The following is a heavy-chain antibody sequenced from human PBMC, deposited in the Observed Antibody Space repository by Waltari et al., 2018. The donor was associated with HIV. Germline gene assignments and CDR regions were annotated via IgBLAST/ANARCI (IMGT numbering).Heavy chain of an antibody. CDR2: IWHDANNQ. D-gene: IGHD2-2*01. Sequence: QVQLVESGGGVVQPGKSLRLSCAASGFTFRSYAMHGVRQAPGKGLEWVAVIWHDANNQYYADSVQGRFTISRDNSKNTLYLQMNSLRAEDTALYYCARDSPAFSRGTEELDYWGQGTLVTVSS. CDR3: ARDSPAFSRGTEELDY. CDR1: GFTFRSYA. V-gene: IGHV3-33*01. J-gene: IGHJ4*02.